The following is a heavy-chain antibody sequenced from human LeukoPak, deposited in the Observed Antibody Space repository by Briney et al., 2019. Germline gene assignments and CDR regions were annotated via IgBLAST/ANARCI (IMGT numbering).Heavy chain of an antibody. J-gene: IGHJ4*02. D-gene: IGHD3-10*01. Sequence: ASVTVPCKASGGTFSSYAISWVRQAPGQGLEWMGGIIPIFGTANYAQKFQGRVTITADESTSTAYMELSSLRSEDTAVYYCARSQGGYYDYWGQGTLVTVSS. CDR3: ARSQGGYYDY. V-gene: IGHV1-69*13. CDR1: GGTFSSYA. CDR2: IIPIFGTA.